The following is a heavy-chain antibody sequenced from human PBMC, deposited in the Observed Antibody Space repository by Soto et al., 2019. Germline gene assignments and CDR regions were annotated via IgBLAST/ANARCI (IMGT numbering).Heavy chain of an antibody. D-gene: IGHD1-26*01. CDR2: INPHGGST. Sequence: AAVTVSCTEPMDTFTIYYINWVRQAPGQGLELMGVINPHGGSTAYAQKFKGRVTLTRDTSASTVYMEVSSLTSEDTAMYYCARSSGGNFGIIIEGNNWFAPWGQGTLVTAPQ. CDR1: MDTFTIYY. J-gene: IGHJ5*02. V-gene: IGHV1-46*01. CDR3: ARSSGGNFGIIIEGNNWFAP.